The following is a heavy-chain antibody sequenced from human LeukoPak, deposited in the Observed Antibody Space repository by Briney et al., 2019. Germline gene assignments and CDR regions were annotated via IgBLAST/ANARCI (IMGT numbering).Heavy chain of an antibody. CDR1: GFTFSSYA. D-gene: IGHD3-22*01. J-gene: IGHJ4*02. Sequence: GGSLRLSCAASGFTFSSYAMSWVRQAPGKGLEWVSAISGSGGSTYYAASVKDRFTISRDNSKNTLYLQMNSLRAEDTAVYFCAKDGGYYDSSGLYWGQGTLVTVSS. CDR3: AKDGGYYDSSGLY. V-gene: IGHV3-23*01. CDR2: ISGSGGST.